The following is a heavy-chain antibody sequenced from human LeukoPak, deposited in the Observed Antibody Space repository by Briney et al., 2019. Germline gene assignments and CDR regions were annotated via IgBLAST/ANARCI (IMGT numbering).Heavy chain of an antibody. D-gene: IGHD3-9*01. CDR2: ISSSSTI. CDR3: ARDILTGSQSRFQH. CDR1: GFTFSSYS. Sequence: GGSLRLPCAASGFTFSSYSMTWVRQAPGKGLEWVSYISSSSTICYADSVKGRFTISRDNAKNSLYLQMNSLRAEDTAVYYCARDILTGSQSRFQHWGQGTLVTVSS. V-gene: IGHV3-48*04. J-gene: IGHJ1*01.